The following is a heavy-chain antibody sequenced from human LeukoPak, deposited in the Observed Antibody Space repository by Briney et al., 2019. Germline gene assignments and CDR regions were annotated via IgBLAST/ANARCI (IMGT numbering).Heavy chain of an antibody. J-gene: IGHJ4*02. V-gene: IGHV3-23*01. CDR2: VSGSGGST. CDR3: ARPSTYDSSGPIDY. D-gene: IGHD3-22*01. CDR1: GFTFSSYA. Sequence: GGSLRLSCAASGFTFSSYAMSWVRQAPGKGLEWVSAVSGSGGSTYYADSVKGRFTISRDNSKNTLCLQMNSLRAEDTAVYYCARPSTYDSSGPIDYWGQGTLVTVSS.